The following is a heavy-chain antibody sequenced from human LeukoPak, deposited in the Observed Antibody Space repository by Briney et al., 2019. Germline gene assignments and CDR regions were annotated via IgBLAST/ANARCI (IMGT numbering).Heavy chain of an antibody. CDR1: GFTFSNYW. Sequence: GGSLRLSCAASGFTFSNYWMTWVRQAPGKGLEWVANISRDGSERYYVDSVKGRFTISRDDAKSSLYLQMNSLRAEDTAVYYCARRNAMDVWGQGTTVIVFS. CDR3: ARRNAMDV. CDR2: ISRDGSER. J-gene: IGHJ6*02. V-gene: IGHV3-7*03.